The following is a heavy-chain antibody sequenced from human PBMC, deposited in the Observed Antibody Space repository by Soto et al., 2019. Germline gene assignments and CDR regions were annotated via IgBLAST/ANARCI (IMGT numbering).Heavy chain of an antibody. CDR3: ARVLASGWQRLPDSSDY. D-gene: IGHD5-12*01. CDR1: GGSISSGYYY. CDR2: IYYSGST. V-gene: IGHV4-30-4*01. Sequence: QVQLQKSGPGLVKPSQTLSLTCTVSGGSISSGYYYWSWIRQPPGKGLEWIGYIYYSGSTYYNPSLKSRVTISVDTSKNQLSQKLSSVTAADTAVYYCARVLASGWQRLPDSSDYWRQGTLITVSS. J-gene: IGHJ4*02.